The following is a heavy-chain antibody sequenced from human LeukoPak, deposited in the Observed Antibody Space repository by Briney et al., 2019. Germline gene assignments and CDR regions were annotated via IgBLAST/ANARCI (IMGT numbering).Heavy chain of an antibody. CDR2: INHSGST. D-gene: IGHD1-1*01. V-gene: IGHV4-34*01. CDR1: GGSFSGYY. CDR3: SSGTTFDY. J-gene: IGHJ4*02. Sequence: SETLSLTCAVYGGSFSGYYWSWIRQPPGKGLEWIGEINHSGSTNYNPSLKSRVTIPVDTSKNQFSLKLSSVTAADTAVYYCSSGTTFDYWGQGTLVTVSS.